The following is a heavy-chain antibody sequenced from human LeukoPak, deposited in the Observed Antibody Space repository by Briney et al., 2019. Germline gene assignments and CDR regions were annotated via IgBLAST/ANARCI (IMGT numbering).Heavy chain of an antibody. Sequence: SGKVACKASGGTFSSYAISWVRQAPGQGLEWMGRIIPIFCIANYAQKFQGRVTITADKSTSTAYMELSSLRSEDTAVYYCARGEMATIRDYYYYGMDVWGQGTTVTVSS. CDR3: ARGEMATIRDYYYYGMDV. J-gene: IGHJ6*02. D-gene: IGHD5-24*01. V-gene: IGHV1-69*04. CDR2: IIPIFCIA. CDR1: GGTFSSYA.